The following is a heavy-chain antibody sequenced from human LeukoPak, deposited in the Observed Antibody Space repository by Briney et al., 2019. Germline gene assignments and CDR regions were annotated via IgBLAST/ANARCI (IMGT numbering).Heavy chain of an antibody. CDR3: ASGGSGSYYNGNWFDP. Sequence: SETLSLTCTVSGGSISSGGYYWSWIRQPPGKGLEWIGYIYHSGSTYYNPSPKSRVTISVDRSKNQFSLKLSSVTAAGTAVYYCASGGSGSYYNGNWFDPWGQGTLATVSS. J-gene: IGHJ5*02. V-gene: IGHV4-30-2*01. CDR2: IYHSGST. D-gene: IGHD3-10*01. CDR1: GGSISSGGYY.